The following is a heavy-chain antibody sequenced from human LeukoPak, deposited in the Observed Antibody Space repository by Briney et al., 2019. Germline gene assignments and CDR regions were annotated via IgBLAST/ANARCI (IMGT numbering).Heavy chain of an antibody. V-gene: IGHV3-33*06. CDR2: IWYDGSNK. CDR1: GFTFSSYG. Sequence: QPGRSLRLSCAASGFTFSSYGMHWVRQAPGKGLEWVAVIWYDGSNKYYADSVKGRFTISRDNPKNTLYLQMNSLRAEDTAIYYCAKDRYGSGSYPFDYWGQGTLVTVSS. CDR3: AKDRYGSGSYPFDY. J-gene: IGHJ4*02. D-gene: IGHD3-10*01.